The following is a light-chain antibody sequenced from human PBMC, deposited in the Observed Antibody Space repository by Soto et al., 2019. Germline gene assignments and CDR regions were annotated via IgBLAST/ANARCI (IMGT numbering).Light chain of an antibody. J-gene: IGLJ2*01. CDR2: EVT. CDR3: SSYADTNNLV. V-gene: IGLV2-8*01. Sequence: QSVLTQPPSASGSPGQSVTISCTGTGSDVASYDYVSWYQQHPGKAPKLIIYEVTKRPSGVPDRFSASKSGTTASLTVSGLQAEDEADYYCSSYADTNNLVFGGGTRSPS. CDR1: GSDVASYDY.